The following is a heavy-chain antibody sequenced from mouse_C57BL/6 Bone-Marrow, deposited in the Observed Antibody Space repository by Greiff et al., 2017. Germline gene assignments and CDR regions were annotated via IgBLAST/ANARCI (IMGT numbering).Heavy chain of an antibody. CDR1: GYTFTSYW. J-gene: IGHJ2*01. V-gene: IGHV1-59*01. CDR2: IDPSDSYT. CDR3: ASRDYFDY. Sequence: VQLQQPGAELVRPGTSVKLSCKASGYTFTSYWMHWVKQRPGQGLEWIGVIDPSDSYTNYNQKFKGKATLTVDTSSSTAYMQLSSLTSEDSAVYYCASRDYFDYGGQGTTLTVSS. D-gene: IGHD3-1*01.